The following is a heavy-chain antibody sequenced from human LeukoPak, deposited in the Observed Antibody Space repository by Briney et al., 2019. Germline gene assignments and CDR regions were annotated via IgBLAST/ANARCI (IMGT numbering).Heavy chain of an antibody. CDR1: GFTFSNAW. J-gene: IGHJ4*02. Sequence: GGSLRLSCAASGFTFSNAWMSWVRQAPGKGLEWVSVIYSGGSTYYADSVKGRFTISRDNSKNTLYLQMNSLRAEDTAVYYCARSDSGSCDYWGQGTLVTVSS. CDR3: ARSDSGSCDY. V-gene: IGHV3-53*01. CDR2: IYSGGST. D-gene: IGHD1-26*01.